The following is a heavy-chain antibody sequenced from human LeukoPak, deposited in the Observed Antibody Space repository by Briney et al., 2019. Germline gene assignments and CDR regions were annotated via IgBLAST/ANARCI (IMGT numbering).Heavy chain of an antibody. Sequence: PGASVKLSCKTSVYTFSSYGIAWVRQAPGQGLEWMGWISAYNGKTNYAQNLQGRVTMTTDTSTSTGYMELRSLRSDDTAVYYCAKEGALHDTGDHYLSWFDPCGQGTLVTVSS. J-gene: IGHJ5*02. V-gene: IGHV1-18*01. D-gene: IGHD2-8*02. CDR3: AKEGALHDTGDHYLSWFDP. CDR2: ISAYNGKT. CDR1: VYTFSSYG.